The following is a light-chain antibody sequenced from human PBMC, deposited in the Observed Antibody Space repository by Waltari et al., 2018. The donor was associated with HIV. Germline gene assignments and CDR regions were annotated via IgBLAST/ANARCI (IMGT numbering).Light chain of an antibody. CDR1: SSNIGAGYD. V-gene: IGLV1-40*01. CDR3: QSYDISLSGVV. CDR2: GDG. Sequence: QSVLTQPPSVSGAPGQRVTISCTGSSSNIGAGYDVHWYQQLPGTAPKLLIYGDGNRPSGVPDRFSGSKSGTSASLAITGLQAEDEAYYYCQSYDISLSGVVFGGGTKLTVL. J-gene: IGLJ2*01.